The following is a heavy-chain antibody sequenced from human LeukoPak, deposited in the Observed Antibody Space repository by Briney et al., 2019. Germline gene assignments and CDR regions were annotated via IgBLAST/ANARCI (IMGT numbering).Heavy chain of an antibody. D-gene: IGHD5-24*01. CDR3: ARGLQLRFEAFDI. CDR2: IYYSGST. J-gene: IGHJ3*02. Sequence: KASETLSLTCTVSGGSISSSSYYWGWIRQPPGKGLEWIGSIYYSGSTYYNPSLKSRVTISVDTSKNHFFLKLSSVTAADTAVYYCARGLQLRFEAFDIWGQGTMVTVSS. CDR1: GGSISSSSYY. V-gene: IGHV4-39*02.